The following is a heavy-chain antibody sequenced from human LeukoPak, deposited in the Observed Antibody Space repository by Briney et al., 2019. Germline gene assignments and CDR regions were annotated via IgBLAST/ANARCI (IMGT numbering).Heavy chain of an antibody. Sequence: SETLSLTCAVSGGSISSSNWWSWVRQPPGKGLEWIGEINHSGSTNYNPSLKSRVTISVDTSKNQFSLKLSSVTAADTAVYYCARECSSTSCYDAFGIWGQGTMVTVSS. CDR1: GGSISSSNW. D-gene: IGHD2-2*01. J-gene: IGHJ3*02. CDR3: ARECSSTSCYDAFGI. V-gene: IGHV4-4*02. CDR2: INHSGST.